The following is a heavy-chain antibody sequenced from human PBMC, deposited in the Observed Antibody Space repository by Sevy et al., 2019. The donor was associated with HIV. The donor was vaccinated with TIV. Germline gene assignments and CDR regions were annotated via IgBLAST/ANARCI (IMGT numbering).Heavy chain of an antibody. CDR1: GYTFTSYG. V-gene: IGHV1-18*01. J-gene: IGHJ6*02. CDR2: ISAYNGNT. Sequence: ASVKVSCKASGYTFTSYGISWVRQAPGQGLEWMGWISAYNGNTNYAQKLQGRVTMTTDTSTSTAYMELRSLRSDDTAVYYCARENRENYYGMDVWAKGPRSPSP. CDR3: ARENRENYYGMDV. D-gene: IGHD1-26*01.